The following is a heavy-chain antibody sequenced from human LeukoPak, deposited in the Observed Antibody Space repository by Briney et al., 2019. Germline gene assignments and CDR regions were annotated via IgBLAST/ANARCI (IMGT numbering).Heavy chain of an antibody. Sequence: SLSLFCPASGFTLSNYYMSWIRQAPGSGLGWLSYISSSGSTIYYADCVEGRFTISRDNAKNSLYLQMNGLRAEDSALYYGTRDWPSGYYYYGMDVWGQGTTVTVSS. J-gene: IGHJ6*02. V-gene: IGHV3-11*01. CDR1: GFTLSNYY. CDR3: TRDWPSGYYYYGMDV. CDR2: ISSSGSTI.